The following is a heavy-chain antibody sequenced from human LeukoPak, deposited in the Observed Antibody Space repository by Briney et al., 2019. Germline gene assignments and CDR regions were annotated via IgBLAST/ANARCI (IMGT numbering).Heavy chain of an antibody. CDR3: AKDTGQYYYGSGSFH. V-gene: IGHV3-11*04. CDR1: GFTFSDYY. CDR2: ISSSGSTI. J-gene: IGHJ4*02. D-gene: IGHD3-10*01. Sequence: GGSLRLSCAASGFTFSDYYMSWIRQAPGKGLEWVSYISSSGSTIYYADSVKGRFTISRDNSKNTLFLQMNSLRAEDTAVYYCAKDTGQYYYGSGSFHWGQGTLVTVSS.